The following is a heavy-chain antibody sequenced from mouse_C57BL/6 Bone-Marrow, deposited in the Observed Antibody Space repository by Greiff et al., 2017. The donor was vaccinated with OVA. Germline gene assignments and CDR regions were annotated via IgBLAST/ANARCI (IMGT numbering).Heavy chain of an antibody. V-gene: IGHV1-85*01. CDR1: GYTFTSYD. CDR3: ARYPITTVVAHFDY. Sequence: VQLQQSGPELVKPGASVKLSCKASGYTFTSYDINWVKQRPGQGLEWIGWSYPRDGSTKYNDKFKGKATLTVYTAYNKAYLELHSLTSEDSAVYYCARYPITTVVAHFDYWGQGTTLTVSS. J-gene: IGHJ2*01. D-gene: IGHD1-1*01. CDR2: SYPRDGST.